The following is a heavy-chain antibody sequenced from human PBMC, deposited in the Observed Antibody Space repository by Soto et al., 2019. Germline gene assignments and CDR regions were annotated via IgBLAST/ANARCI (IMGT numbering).Heavy chain of an antibody. J-gene: IGHJ3*02. CDR3: GRDCTNGVCYPKPIDAFDI. D-gene: IGHD2-8*01. Sequence: PGGSLRLSCAASGFTVSSNYMSWVRQAPGKGLEWVSVIYSGGSTYYADSVKGRFTISRDNSKNTLYLQMNSLRAEDTAVYYCGRDCTNGVCYPKPIDAFDIWGQGTMVTVSS. CDR2: IYSGGST. V-gene: IGHV3-66*01. CDR1: GFTVSSNY.